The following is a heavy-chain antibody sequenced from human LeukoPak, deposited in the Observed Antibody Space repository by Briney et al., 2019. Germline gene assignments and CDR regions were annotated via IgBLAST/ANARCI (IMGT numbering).Heavy chain of an antibody. D-gene: IGHD6-25*01. Sequence: SETLSLTCTVSGGPISGSRTWGWVRQPPGKGLEWIGNVHYDGRTASNPSLKSRVTMSLDTSTNQFSLKMNPVTATDTALYYCARVVTAAGPDLWGQGILVTISS. CDR2: VHYDGRT. CDR3: ARVVTAAGPDL. J-gene: IGHJ5*02. V-gene: IGHV4-39*07. CDR1: GGPISGSRT.